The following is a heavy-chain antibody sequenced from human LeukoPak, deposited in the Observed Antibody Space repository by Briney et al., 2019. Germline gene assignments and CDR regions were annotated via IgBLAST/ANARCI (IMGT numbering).Heavy chain of an antibody. J-gene: IGHJ2*01. CDR1: GLTFSSYW. D-gene: IGHD5-18*01. CDR3: ARWLRPHWYFDL. CDR2: INSDGSST. V-gene: IGHV3-74*01. Sequence: GGSLRLSCAASGLTFSSYWMHSVRPAPAKGLVWVSRINSDGSSTSYGDSVKGRFTISRDNAKNTLYLQMNSLRAEDTAGYYCARWLRPHWYFDLWGRGTLVTVSS.